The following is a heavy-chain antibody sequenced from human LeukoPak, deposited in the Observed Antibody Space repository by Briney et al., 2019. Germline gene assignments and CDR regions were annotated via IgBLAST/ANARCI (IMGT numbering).Heavy chain of an antibody. CDR2: IWYDGSNK. V-gene: IGHV3-33*01. CDR1: GFTFSSYD. Sequence: PGRSLRLSCAASGFTFSSYDMHWVRQASGKGLEWVAVIWYDGSNKYYADSVKGRFTISRDNSKNMLYLQMNSLRAEDTAVYYCATTYSAYCSSTSCYGRFDYWGQGTLVTVSS. CDR3: ATTYSAYCSSTSCYGRFDY. J-gene: IGHJ4*02. D-gene: IGHD2-2*01.